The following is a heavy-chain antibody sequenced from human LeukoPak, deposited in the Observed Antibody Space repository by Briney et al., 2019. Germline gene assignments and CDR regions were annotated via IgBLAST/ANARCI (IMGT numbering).Heavy chain of an antibody. V-gene: IGHV4-4*07. CDR3: ARYYGSGRDGDY. J-gene: IGHJ4*02. Sequence: PSETLSLTCTVSGGSISSYYWNWIRQPAGKGLEWIGRMYTSGSTNYNPSLKSRVTISVDTSKNKFSLKVNSVTAADTAVYFCARYYGSGRDGDYWGQGTLVTVSS. D-gene: IGHD3-10*01. CDR1: GGSISSYY. CDR2: MYTSGST.